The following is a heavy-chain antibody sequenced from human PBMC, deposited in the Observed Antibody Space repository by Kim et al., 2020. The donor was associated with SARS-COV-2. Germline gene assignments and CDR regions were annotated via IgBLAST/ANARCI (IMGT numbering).Heavy chain of an antibody. J-gene: IGHJ4*02. CDR1: GFTFSNAW. D-gene: IGHD2-15*01. Sequence: GGSLRLSCAASGFTFSNAWMSWVRQAPGKGLEWVGRIKSKTDGGTTDYAAPVKGRFTISRDDSKNTLYLQMNSLKTEDTAVYYCTTEDCSGGSCYDYWGQGTLVTVSS. CDR3: TTEDCSGGSCYDY. V-gene: IGHV3-15*01. CDR2: IKSKTDGGTT.